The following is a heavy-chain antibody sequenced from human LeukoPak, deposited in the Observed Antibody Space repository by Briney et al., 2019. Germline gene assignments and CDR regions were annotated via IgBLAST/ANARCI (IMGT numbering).Heavy chain of an antibody. D-gene: IGHD3-3*01. CDR1: GGTFSSYA. CDR2: IIPIFGTA. CDR3: ARDPLSVEWSHGGFDY. Sequence: SVKVSCKASGGTFSSYAISLVRQAPGQGLEWMGGIIPIFGTANYAQKFQGRVTITADESTSTAYMDLSSLRSEDTAVYYCARDPLSVEWSHGGFDYCGQGTLVTVSS. V-gene: IGHV1-69*13. J-gene: IGHJ4*02.